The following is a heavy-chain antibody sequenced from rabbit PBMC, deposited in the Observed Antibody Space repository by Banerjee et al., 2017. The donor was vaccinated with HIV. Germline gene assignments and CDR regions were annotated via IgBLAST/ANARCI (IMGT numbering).Heavy chain of an antibody. J-gene: IGHJ4*01. CDR2: IYTGSDIT. CDR3: ASYYSDGYAGDAYATGGYYFNL. CDR1: GFSFSSSYY. Sequence: QSLEESGGDLVKPGASLTLTCTASGFSFSSSYYMCWVRQAPGKGLEWIACIYTGSDITWYANWVNGRFTIASDNAQNTVDLQMNSLTAADTATYFCASYYSDGYAGDAYATGGYYFNLWGPGTLVTVS. V-gene: IGHV1S40*01. D-gene: IGHD6-1*01.